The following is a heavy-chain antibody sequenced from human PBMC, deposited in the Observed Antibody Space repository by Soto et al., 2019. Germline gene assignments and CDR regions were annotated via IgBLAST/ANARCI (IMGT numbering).Heavy chain of an antibody. J-gene: IGHJ4*02. V-gene: IGHV3-11*01. CDR2: IDTSGTKI. CDR1: GYPFSDYY. D-gene: IGHD3-3*01. Sequence: GGSLRLSCAASGYPFSDYYMSWIRQAPGKGLEWISYIDTSGTKIYYADSVKGRFTITRDNAKNSLYLEMNSLRDEDTAVYYCASHYDMWSGYLSPVDYWGQGTLVTVSS. CDR3: ASHYDMWSGYLSPVDY.